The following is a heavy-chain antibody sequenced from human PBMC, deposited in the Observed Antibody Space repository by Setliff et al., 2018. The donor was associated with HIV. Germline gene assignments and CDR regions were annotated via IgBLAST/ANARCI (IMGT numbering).Heavy chain of an antibody. CDR3: ARGYFYDTSGHDDSFDY. CDR2: INPSGGST. CDR1: GYIFATYG. Sequence: ASVKVSCKATGYIFATYGISWVRQAPGQGLEWMGWINPSGGSTTYAQKFQGRVTMTRDTSTRTVYMELSSLRSEDTAVYFCARGYFYDTSGHDDSFDYWGQGTLVTVSS. J-gene: IGHJ4*02. V-gene: IGHV1-46*01. D-gene: IGHD3-22*01.